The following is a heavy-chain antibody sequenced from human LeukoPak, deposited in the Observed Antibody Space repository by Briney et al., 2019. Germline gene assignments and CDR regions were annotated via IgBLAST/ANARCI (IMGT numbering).Heavy chain of an antibody. CDR1: GFTFSSYS. V-gene: IGHV3-48*01. CDR3: ASRDSSSWYYMDV. Sequence: GGSLRLSCAASGFTFSSYSMNWVRQAPGKGLEWVSYISSGSSTIKYADSVKGRFTISRDNAKNSLYLQMNSLRAEDTAVYYCASRDSSSWYYMDVWGKGTTVTVSS. J-gene: IGHJ6*03. CDR2: ISSGSSTI. D-gene: IGHD6-13*01.